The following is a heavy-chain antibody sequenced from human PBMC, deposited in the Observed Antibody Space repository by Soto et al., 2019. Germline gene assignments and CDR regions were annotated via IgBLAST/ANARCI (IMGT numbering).Heavy chain of an antibody. J-gene: IGHJ6*02. CDR1: GFSLSSSGVG. V-gene: IGHV2-5*02. CDR2: IYWDDDK. D-gene: IGHD4-17*01. CDR3: AHSSGVTTGYYHGLDV. Sequence: QITLKESGPTLVNPTQTLTLTCSFSGFSLSSSGVGVAWIRQPPGKALEWLALIYWDDDKRYSPSLRSRLTITKDTSENQVVLTMTNMDAVDTGTYYCAHSSGVTTGYYHGLDVWGQGTTVTVSS.